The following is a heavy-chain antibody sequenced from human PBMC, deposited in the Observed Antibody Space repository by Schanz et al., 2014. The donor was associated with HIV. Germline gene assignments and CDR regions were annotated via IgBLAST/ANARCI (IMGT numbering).Heavy chain of an antibody. CDR3: AKAGLFFGQLWLGFFDY. V-gene: IGHV3-30*18. CDR1: GFTFSTND. Sequence: QVQLVESGGGVVQPGRSLRLSCAASGFTFSTNDMHWVRQVPGKGLEGEAVISHNGNNDYYAESVKGRVTISRDNSKNTLYLQMNNLKTEDTAVYYCAKAGLFFGQLWLGFFDYWGQGAQVTVSS. CDR2: ISHNGNND. D-gene: IGHD5-18*01. J-gene: IGHJ4*02.